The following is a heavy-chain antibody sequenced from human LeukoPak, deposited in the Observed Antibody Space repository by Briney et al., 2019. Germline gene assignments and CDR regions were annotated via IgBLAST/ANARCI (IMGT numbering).Heavy chain of an antibody. Sequence: SETLSLTCTVSGGSISSGDHYWSWIRQPPGKGLEWIGYIYYSGSTYYNPSLKSRVTISVDTSKNQFSLKLSSVTAADTAVYYCARDLSNYGMDVWGQGTTVTVSS. CDR3: ARDLSNYGMDV. J-gene: IGHJ6*02. V-gene: IGHV4-30-4*01. CDR2: IYYSGST. CDR1: GGSISSGDHY.